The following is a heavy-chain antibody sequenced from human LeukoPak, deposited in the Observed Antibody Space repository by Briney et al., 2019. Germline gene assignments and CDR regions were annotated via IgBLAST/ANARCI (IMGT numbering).Heavy chain of an antibody. CDR1: GYSFTSYW. CDR2: IYPGDSDT. J-gene: IGHJ6*03. D-gene: IGHD1-1*01. CDR3: ARLATGTSGYYYYMDV. V-gene: IGHV5-51*01. Sequence: GESLKISCKGSGYSFTSYWIGWVRQMPGKGLEWMGIIYPGDSDTRYSPSFQGQVTISADKSISTAYLQWSSLKASDTAMYYSARLATGTSGYYYYMDVWGKGTTVTVSS.